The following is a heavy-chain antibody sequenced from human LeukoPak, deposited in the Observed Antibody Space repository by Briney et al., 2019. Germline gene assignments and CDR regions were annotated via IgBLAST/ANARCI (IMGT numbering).Heavy chain of an antibody. Sequence: SVKVSRKASGGTFSSYAISWVRQAPGQGLEWMGGIIPIFGTAKYAQKFQGRVTITADESTSTAYMELSSLRSEDTAVYYCARGTYYYGSGTISFDYWGQGTLVTVSA. J-gene: IGHJ4*02. CDR2: IIPIFGTA. CDR1: GGTFSSYA. CDR3: ARGTYYYGSGTISFDY. D-gene: IGHD3-10*01. V-gene: IGHV1-69*01.